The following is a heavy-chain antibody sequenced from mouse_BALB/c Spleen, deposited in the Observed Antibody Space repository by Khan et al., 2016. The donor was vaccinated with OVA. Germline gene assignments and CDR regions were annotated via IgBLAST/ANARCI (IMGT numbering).Heavy chain of an antibody. CDR3: ARRNYFGYTFAY. V-gene: IGHV1-77*01. J-gene: IGHJ3*01. CDR2: ISPGSGDT. D-gene: IGHD1-2*01. CDR1: GYTFTDYY. Sequence: QVQLQQSGAELARPGASVKLSCKASGYTFTDYYINWVKQRTGQGLEWIGEISPGSGDTYYNEKFKGKATLTAAKSSTTAYMQLSSLTSEASAVDFCARRNYFGYTFAYWGQGTLVTVSA.